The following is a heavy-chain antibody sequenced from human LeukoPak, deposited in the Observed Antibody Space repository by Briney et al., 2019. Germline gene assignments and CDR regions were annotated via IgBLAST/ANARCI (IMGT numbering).Heavy chain of an antibody. D-gene: IGHD3-22*01. CDR3: ARDLPDSSGYYPYYYGMDV. Sequence: GGSLRLSCAASGFTVSSNYMGWVRQAPGKGLEWVSVIYSGGSTYYADSVKGRFTISRDNSKNTLYLQMNSLRAEDTAVYYCARDLPDSSGYYPYYYGMDVWGQGTTVTVSS. V-gene: IGHV3-53*01. CDR1: GFTVSSNY. J-gene: IGHJ6*02. CDR2: IYSGGST.